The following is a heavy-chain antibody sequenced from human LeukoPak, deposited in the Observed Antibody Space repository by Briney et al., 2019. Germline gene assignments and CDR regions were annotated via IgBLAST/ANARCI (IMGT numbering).Heavy chain of an antibody. CDR1: GGSFSGYY. Sequence: SETLSLTCAVYGGSFSGYYWSWIRQPPGKGLEWIGEINHSGSTNYNPSLKSRVTISVDTSKNQFSLKLSSVTAADTAVYYCASKGHPDQLPMGRPFDYWGQGTLVTVSS. CDR2: INHSGST. D-gene: IGHD2-2*01. V-gene: IGHV4-34*01. J-gene: IGHJ4*02. CDR3: ASKGHPDQLPMGRPFDY.